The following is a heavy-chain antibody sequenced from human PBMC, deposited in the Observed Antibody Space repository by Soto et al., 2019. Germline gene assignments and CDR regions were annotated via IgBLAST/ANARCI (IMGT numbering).Heavy chain of an antibody. Sequence: PGGSLRLSCAASGFTFSSYGMHWVRQAPGKGLEWVAVISYDGSNKYYADSVKGRFTISRDNSKNTLYLQMNSLRAEDTAVYYCAKGGYCSGGSCPPNYYYYYGMDVWGQGTTVTVSS. V-gene: IGHV3-30*18. CDR2: ISYDGSNK. D-gene: IGHD2-15*01. J-gene: IGHJ6*02. CDR1: GFTFSSYG. CDR3: AKGGYCSGGSCPPNYYYYYGMDV.